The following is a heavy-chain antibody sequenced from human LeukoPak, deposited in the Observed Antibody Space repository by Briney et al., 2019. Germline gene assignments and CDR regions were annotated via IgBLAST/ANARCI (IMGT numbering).Heavy chain of an antibody. Sequence: TGGSLRLSCAASGFTFDDYGMSWVRQAPGKGLEWVSGINWNGGSTGYADSVKGRFTISRDNAKNSLYLQMNSLRAEDTALYYCARVSGNSGSSLFDYWGQGTLVTVSS. D-gene: IGHD1-26*01. CDR1: GFTFDDYG. V-gene: IGHV3-20*04. CDR2: INWNGGST. J-gene: IGHJ4*02. CDR3: ARVSGNSGSSLFDY.